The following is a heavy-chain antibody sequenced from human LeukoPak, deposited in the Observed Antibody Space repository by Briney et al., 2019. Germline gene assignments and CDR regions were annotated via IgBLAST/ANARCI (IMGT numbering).Heavy chain of an antibody. D-gene: IGHD2/OR15-2a*01. V-gene: IGHV4-59*08. Sequence: SETLSLTCTVSGGSINTYYWSWIRQPPGKGLEWIGYIYYSGSTNYNPSLKSRVTISVDTSNNQFFLKLSSVTAADTAVYYCARTHEVLLYDAFDIWGQGTMVTVSS. CDR2: IYYSGST. J-gene: IGHJ3*02. CDR3: ARTHEVLLYDAFDI. CDR1: GGSINTYY.